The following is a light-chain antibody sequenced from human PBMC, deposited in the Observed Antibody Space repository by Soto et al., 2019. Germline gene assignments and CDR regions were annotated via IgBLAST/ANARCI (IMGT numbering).Light chain of an antibody. CDR2: NVR. J-gene: IGLJ2*01. V-gene: IGLV2-14*01. CDR3: SSYTNSGTVL. Sequence: QSVLTQPASVSGSPGQSITISCTGTSSDVGGYDYVSWYQQYAGKAPKLTIYNVRNRPSGVSHRFSGSKSGNTASLTISGLQPEDEADYFCSSYTNSGTVLFGGGTKLTVL. CDR1: SSDVGGYDY.